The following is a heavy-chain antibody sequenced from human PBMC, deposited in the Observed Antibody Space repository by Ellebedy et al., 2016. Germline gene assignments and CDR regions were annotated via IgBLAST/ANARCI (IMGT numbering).Heavy chain of an antibody. J-gene: IGHJ6*03. V-gene: IGHV4-4*07. CDR3: ARGYDFWSGYGNMDV. Sequence: SETLSLXCTVSGGSISSYYWSWIRQPAGKGLEWIGRIYTSGSTNYNPSLKSRVTMSVDTSKNQFSLKLSSVTAADTAVYYCARGYDFWSGYGNMDVWGKGTTVTVSS. D-gene: IGHD3-3*01. CDR2: IYTSGST. CDR1: GGSISSYY.